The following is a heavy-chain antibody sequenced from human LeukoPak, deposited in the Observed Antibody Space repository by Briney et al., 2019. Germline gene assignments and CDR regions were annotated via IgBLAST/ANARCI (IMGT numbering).Heavy chain of an antibody. CDR2: ISYDANNN. D-gene: IGHD3-9*01. V-gene: IGHV3-30*18. J-gene: IGHJ4*02. CDR3: AKDLCVDILPGSPSDY. CDR1: GFTLSRYG. Sequence: GGSLRLSCAASGFTLSRYGMQWVRQAPGRGLEWVALISYDANNNYYADSVKGRFTISRDNSKNTLYLQMNSLRAEDTAVYFCAKDLCVDILPGSPSDYWGQGTLVTVSS.